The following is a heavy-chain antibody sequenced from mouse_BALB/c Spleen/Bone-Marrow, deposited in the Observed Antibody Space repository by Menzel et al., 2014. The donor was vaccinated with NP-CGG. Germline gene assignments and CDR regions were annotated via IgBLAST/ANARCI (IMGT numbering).Heavy chain of an antibody. J-gene: IGHJ3*01. V-gene: IGHV5-12-2*01. CDR1: GFTFSSYT. CDR3: ARGIYYYGSSCAY. CDR2: ISNGGGST. Sequence: EVQRAESGGGLVQPGGSLKLSCAASGFTFSSYTMSWVRQTPEKRLEWVAYISNGGGSTYYPDTVKGRFTISRDNAKNTLYLQMSSLKSEDTAMYYCARGIYYYGSSCAYWAQGTLVTVSA. D-gene: IGHD1-1*01.